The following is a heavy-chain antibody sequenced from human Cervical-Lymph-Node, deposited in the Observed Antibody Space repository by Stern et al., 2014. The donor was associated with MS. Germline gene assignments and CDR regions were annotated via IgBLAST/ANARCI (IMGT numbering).Heavy chain of an antibody. CDR3: AREVGG. CDR1: GYTFNSHY. D-gene: IGHD2-15*01. Sequence: VQLVESGAEVKKPGASVRVSCKASGYTFNSHYMHWVRQAPGKGLEWMGIINPSGGSTSYAQQFTGRVTMTRDTSTSTVYMELSSLRSEDTAVYYCAREVGGWGQGTLVTVSS. J-gene: IGHJ4*02. CDR2: INPSGGST. V-gene: IGHV1-46*02.